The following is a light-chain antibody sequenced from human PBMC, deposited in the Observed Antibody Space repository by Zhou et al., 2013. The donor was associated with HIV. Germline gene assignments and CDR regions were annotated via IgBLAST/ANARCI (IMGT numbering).Light chain of an antibody. CDR1: QSIRSY. Sequence: DIQMTQSPSSLSASVGDRVSITCRASQSIRSYLNWYQQKPGKAPKLLIYAASSLQSGVPSRFSGSGSGTDFTLTISSLQPEDFATYYCQQSYSTPRTFGQGTKVE. J-gene: IGKJ1*01. V-gene: IGKV1-39*01. CDR2: AAS. CDR3: QQSYSTPRT.